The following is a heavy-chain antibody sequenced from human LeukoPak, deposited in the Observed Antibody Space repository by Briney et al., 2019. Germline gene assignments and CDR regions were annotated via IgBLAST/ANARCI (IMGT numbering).Heavy chain of an antibody. CDR3: AKDTQFLYSSGSYFDY. V-gene: IGHV3-9*01. Sequence: GGSLRLSCAASGFTFSSYSMNWVRQAPGKGLEWVSGISWNSGSIGYADSVKGRFTISRDNAKNSLYLQMNSLRAEDTALYYCAKDTQFLYSSGSYFDYWGQGTLVTVSS. J-gene: IGHJ4*02. CDR1: GFTFSSYS. D-gene: IGHD6-19*01. CDR2: ISWNSGSI.